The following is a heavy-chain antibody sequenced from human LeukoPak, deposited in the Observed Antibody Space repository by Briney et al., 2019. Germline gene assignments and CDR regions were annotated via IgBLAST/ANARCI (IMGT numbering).Heavy chain of an antibody. CDR2: IIPILGIA. V-gene: IGHV1-69*04. CDR3: AELRGYSYAISRDY. CDR1: GGTFSSYA. J-gene: IGHJ4*02. Sequence: GASVKVSCKASGGTFSSYAISWVRQAPGQGLGWMGRIIPILGIANYAQKFQGRVTITADKSTSTAYMELSSLRSEDTAVYYCAELRGYSYAISRDYWGQGTLVTVSS. D-gene: IGHD5-18*01.